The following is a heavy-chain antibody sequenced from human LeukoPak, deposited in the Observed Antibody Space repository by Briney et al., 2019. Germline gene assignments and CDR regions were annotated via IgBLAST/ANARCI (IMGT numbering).Heavy chain of an antibody. V-gene: IGHV3-53*01. CDR1: GFTVSSNY. CDR3: ARIVGVGEIDY. D-gene: IGHD1-26*01. Sequence: GGSLRLSCAASGFTVSSNYTSWVRQAPGKGLEWVSVIHSGGTTFYADSVKGRFTISRDNSKNTLYLQMNSLRVEDTAVYYCARIVGVGEIDYWGQGTLVTVSS. J-gene: IGHJ4*02. CDR2: IHSGGTT.